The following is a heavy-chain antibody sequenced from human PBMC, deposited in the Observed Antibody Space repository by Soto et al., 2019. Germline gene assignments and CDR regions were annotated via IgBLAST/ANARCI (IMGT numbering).Heavy chain of an antibody. Sequence: ASVKVSCKASGYTFTSYGISWVRQAPGQGLEWMGWISAYNGNTNYAQKLQGRVTMTTDTSTSTAYKELRSLRSDDTAVYYCARDSEYSSSSLMDYWGQGTLVTASS. D-gene: IGHD6-6*01. J-gene: IGHJ4*02. V-gene: IGHV1-18*01. CDR3: ARDSEYSSSSLMDY. CDR2: ISAYNGNT. CDR1: GYTFTSYG.